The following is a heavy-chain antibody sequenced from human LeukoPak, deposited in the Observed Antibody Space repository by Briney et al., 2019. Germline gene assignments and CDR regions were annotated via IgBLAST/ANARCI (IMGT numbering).Heavy chain of an antibody. CDR2: ISAYNGNT. J-gene: IGHJ4*02. V-gene: IGHV1-18*01. Sequence: ASVKVSCKASGYTFTSYGISWVRQAPGQGLEWMGWISAYNGNTNYAQKLQGRVTMTTDTSTSTAYMELRSLRSDDTAVYYCARELSFSSGWFGGGLTRTYYFDYWGQGTLVTVSS. CDR3: ARELSFSSGWFGGGLTRTYYFDY. D-gene: IGHD6-19*01. CDR1: GYTFTSYG.